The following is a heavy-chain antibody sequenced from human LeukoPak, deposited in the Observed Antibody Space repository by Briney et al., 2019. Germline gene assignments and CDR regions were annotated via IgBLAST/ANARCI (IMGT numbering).Heavy chain of an antibody. V-gene: IGHV4-31*03. Sequence: SETLSLTCTVSGGSISSGGYYWSWIRQHPGKGLEWIGYIYYSGSTYYNPSLKSRVTISVDTSKNQFSLKLSSVTAADTAVYYCARISAMVTPPDLYGDYLQHDAFDIWGQGTMVTVSS. CDR2: IYYSGST. D-gene: IGHD4-17*01. CDR3: ARISAMVTPPDLYGDYLQHDAFDI. J-gene: IGHJ3*02. CDR1: GGSISSGGYY.